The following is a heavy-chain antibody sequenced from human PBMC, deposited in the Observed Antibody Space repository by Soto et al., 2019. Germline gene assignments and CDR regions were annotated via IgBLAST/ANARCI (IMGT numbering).Heavy chain of an antibody. CDR1: GYTFTSYY. J-gene: IGHJ6*02. V-gene: IGHV1-46*01. Sequence: QVQLVQSGAEVKKPGASVKVSCKASGYTFTSYYMHWVRQAPGQGLEWMGIINPSGGSTSYAQKFQGGVTMTRDTSTSTVYMELSSLRSEDTAVYYCARDGNGDHLYYYGMDVWGQGTTVTVSS. D-gene: IGHD4-17*01. CDR3: ARDGNGDHLYYYGMDV. CDR2: INPSGGST.